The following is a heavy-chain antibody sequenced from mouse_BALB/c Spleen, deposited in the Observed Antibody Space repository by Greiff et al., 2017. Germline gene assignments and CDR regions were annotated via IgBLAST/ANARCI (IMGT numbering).Heavy chain of an antibody. CDR1: GYAFSSSW. V-gene: IGHV1-82*01. D-gene: IGHD2-14*01. CDR3: ARGNRSYAMDY. J-gene: IGHJ4*01. CDR2: IYPGDGDT. Sequence: QVQLQQSGPELVKPGASVKISCKASGYAFSSSWMNWVKQRPGQGLEWIGRIYPGDGDTNYNGKFKGKATLTADKSSSTAYVQLSSLTSVDSAVYFCARGNRSYAMDYWGQGTSVTVSS.